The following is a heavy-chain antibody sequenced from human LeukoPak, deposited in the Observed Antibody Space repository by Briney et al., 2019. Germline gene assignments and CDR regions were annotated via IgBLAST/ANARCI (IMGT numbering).Heavy chain of an antibody. V-gene: IGHV3-23*01. CDR3: AKDVGKWESLHFFDY. CDR1: GFTFSNYA. Sequence: GGSLRLACAASGFTFSNYAMSWVRQAPGKGLEWVSGINGGGGGGTFHADSVKGRFTISRDDSRNTLYLQMNSLRGDDTAVYYSAKDVGKWESLHFFDYWGQGTLVTVSS. J-gene: IGHJ4*02. CDR2: INGGGGGGT. D-gene: IGHD1-26*01.